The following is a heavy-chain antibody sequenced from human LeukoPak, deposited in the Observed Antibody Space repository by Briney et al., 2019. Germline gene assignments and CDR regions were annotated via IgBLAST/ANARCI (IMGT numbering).Heavy chain of an antibody. CDR2: IYYDGRT. Sequence: PSETLSLTCTVSGGSISSYYWSWIRQPPGKGLEWMGYIYYDGRTKYNPSLKSRVTISVDTSKNQFSLKLSSVTAADTAVYYCARDNARALWFGEGWFDPWGQGTLVTVSS. CDR1: GGSISSYY. D-gene: IGHD3-10*01. J-gene: IGHJ5*02. CDR3: ARDNARALWFGEGWFDP. V-gene: IGHV4-59*01.